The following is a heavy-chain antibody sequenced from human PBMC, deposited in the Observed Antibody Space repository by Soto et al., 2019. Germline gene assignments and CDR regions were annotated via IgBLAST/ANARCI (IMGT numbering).Heavy chain of an antibody. CDR3: ARGNALDD. J-gene: IGHJ3*01. D-gene: IGHD3-10*01. Sequence: QGQLQQSGPGLVKPSQTLSLTCAISRDSVSSDITSLNWIRQSPSIGLEWLGRTYYRSKWFHVYAASVKSRITINPDTSKNQFSLELNSMTPEDTAVYYCARGNALDDWGQGTVVTVSS. V-gene: IGHV6-1*01. CDR1: RDSVSSDITS. CDR2: TYYRSKWFH.